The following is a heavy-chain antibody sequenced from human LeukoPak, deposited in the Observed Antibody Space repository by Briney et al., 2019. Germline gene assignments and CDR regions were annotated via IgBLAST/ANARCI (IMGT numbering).Heavy chain of an antibody. Sequence: SQTLSLTCTVSGGSISSGSYHWRWIPQPAGKGLEWIGRIYASGSTNYNPSLKSRVTISVETPKHPFSLMLSPLSAADTAVYYCARIQLGSRCVPWRQGTLDTVPS. CDR3: ARIQLGSRCVP. D-gene: IGHD3-10*01. CDR1: GGSISSGSYH. CDR2: IYASGST. V-gene: IGHV4-61*02. J-gene: IGHJ5*02.